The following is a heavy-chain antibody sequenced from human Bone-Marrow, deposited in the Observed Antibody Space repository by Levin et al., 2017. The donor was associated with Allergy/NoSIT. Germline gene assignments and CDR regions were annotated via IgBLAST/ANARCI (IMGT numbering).Heavy chain of an antibody. Sequence: ASVKVSCKASGYTFTNYAINWVRQAPGQGLEWMGWINTNNGNPTYAQGFIGRFVFSLDTSVSTAYLHISSLKAEDTAVFFCSREGVDAPLVVDYWGQGTLVTVSS. CDR2: INTNNGNP. J-gene: IGHJ4*02. V-gene: IGHV7-4-1*02. D-gene: IGHD5-18*01. CDR1: GYTFTNYA. CDR3: SREGVDAPLVVDY.